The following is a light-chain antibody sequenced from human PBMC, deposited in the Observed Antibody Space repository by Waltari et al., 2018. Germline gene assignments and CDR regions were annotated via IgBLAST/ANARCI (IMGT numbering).Light chain of an antibody. CDR2: EVS. CDR3: SSYATRYMVL. CDR1: NNDIGAHNL. Sequence: QSALTQPASVSGSVGQSISISCTGSNNDIGAHNLVSWYQQYPGKPPNLVIYEVSNRPSGVSNRFSASKSGTTSSLTISGLQAEDEAEYFCSSYATRYMVLFGGGTRVTVL. V-gene: IGLV2-14*01. J-gene: IGLJ2*01.